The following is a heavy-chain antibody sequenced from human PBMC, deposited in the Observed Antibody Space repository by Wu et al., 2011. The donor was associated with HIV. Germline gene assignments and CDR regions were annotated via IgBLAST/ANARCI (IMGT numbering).Heavy chain of an antibody. CDR2: IIPIFGTA. CDR1: GGTFSSYA. J-gene: IGHJ6*02. Sequence: QVQLVQSGAEVKKPGSSVKVSCKASGGTFSSYAISWVRQAPGQGLEWMGGIIPIFGTANYAQKFQGRVTITTDESTSTAYMELSSLRSEDTAVYYCARDGSRTVTMTSYYYTVWTSGANGDHGHR. V-gene: IGHV1-69*05. D-gene: IGHD4-17*01. CDR3: ARDGSRTVTMTSYYYTVWTS.